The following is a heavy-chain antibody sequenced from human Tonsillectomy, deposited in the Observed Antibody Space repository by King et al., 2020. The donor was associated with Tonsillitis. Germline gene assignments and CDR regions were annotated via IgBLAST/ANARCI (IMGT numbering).Heavy chain of an antibody. CDR1: GFTFSTYW. CDR3: VRDSVASGSYDS. J-gene: IGHJ4*02. V-gene: IGHV3-74*01. CDR2: ITSDGSRT. Sequence: VQLVESGGDLVQPGGSLRLSCAASGFTFSTYWMHWVRQAPGKGLVWVSHITSDGSRTTYADSVKGRFTISRDNAKNTLYLQMNSLRAEDTAVNYCVRDSVASGSYDSWGQGTLVTVSS. D-gene: IGHD3-10*01.